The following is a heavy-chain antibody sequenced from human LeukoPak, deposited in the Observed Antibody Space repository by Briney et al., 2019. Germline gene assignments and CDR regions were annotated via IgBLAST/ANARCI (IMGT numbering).Heavy chain of an antibody. J-gene: IGHJ4*02. V-gene: IGHV3-30*18. D-gene: IGHD3-22*01. Sequence: PGRSLRLSCAASGFTFSSYGMHWVRQAPGKGLEWVAVISYDGSNKHYADSVKGRFTISRDNSKNTLYLQMNSLRAEDTAVYYCAKFENYYDSSGYDFDYWGQGTLVTVSS. CDR1: GFTFSSYG. CDR2: ISYDGSNK. CDR3: AKFENYYDSSGYDFDY.